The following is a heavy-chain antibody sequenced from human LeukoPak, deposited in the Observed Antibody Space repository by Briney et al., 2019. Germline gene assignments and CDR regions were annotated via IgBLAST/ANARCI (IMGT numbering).Heavy chain of an antibody. V-gene: IGHV3-7*04. D-gene: IGHD5-18*01. J-gene: IGHJ4*02. CDR2: IKQDGSEK. Sequence: GGSLRLSCAASGFTCSSYWMSWVRQAPGKGLEWVANIKQDGSEKYYVDSVKGRFTISRDNAKNSLYLQMNSLRAEDTAVYYCARGYSYGYVDYWGQGTLVTVSS. CDR3: ARGYSYGYVDY. CDR1: GFTCSSYW.